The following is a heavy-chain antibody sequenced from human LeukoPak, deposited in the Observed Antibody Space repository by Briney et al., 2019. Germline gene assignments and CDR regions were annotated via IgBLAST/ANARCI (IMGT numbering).Heavy chain of an antibody. D-gene: IGHD6-19*01. Sequence: PGGSLRLSCVASGLNFNSRWMDWVRRAPGQGLEWVASIKEDGSETHYVDSVRGRFTISRDNDKNSLYLQMNNLRAEDTAMYYCARDGGWRRFDFWGQGALVTVSS. V-gene: IGHV3-7*03. CDR1: GLNFNSRW. CDR2: IKEDGSET. J-gene: IGHJ4*02. CDR3: ARDGGWRRFDF.